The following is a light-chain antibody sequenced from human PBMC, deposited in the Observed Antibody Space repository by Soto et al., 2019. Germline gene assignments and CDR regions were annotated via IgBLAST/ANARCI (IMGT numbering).Light chain of an antibody. CDR1: QSISSW. Sequence: DIQMTQSPSTLSASVGDRVSITCRASQSISSWLAWYQQKPGKAPKLLIYKASNLESGVPSRFSGSGSGTEFTLTISSLQPGDFATYYCQQYNSYWTFGQGTKVEIK. CDR2: KAS. V-gene: IGKV1-5*03. CDR3: QQYNSYWT. J-gene: IGKJ1*01.